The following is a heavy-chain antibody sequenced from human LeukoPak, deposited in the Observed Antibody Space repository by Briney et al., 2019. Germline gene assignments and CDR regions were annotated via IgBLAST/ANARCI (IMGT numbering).Heavy chain of an antibody. Sequence: GESLKISCQTSGYIFPDYWIGWVRQMPGKGLEWMAKTYCYGSKTIYSPSFQTQVTIAVDKSTNTAYLQGTSLKASDTAIYFCARRAELGMRYFDSWGQGALVTVCS. V-gene: IGHV5-51*01. CDR2: TYCYGSKT. CDR1: GYIFPDYW. CDR3: ARRAELGMRYFDS. J-gene: IGHJ4*02. D-gene: IGHD3-16*01.